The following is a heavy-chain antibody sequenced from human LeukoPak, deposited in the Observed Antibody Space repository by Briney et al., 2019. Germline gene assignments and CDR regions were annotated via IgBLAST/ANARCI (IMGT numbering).Heavy chain of an antibody. CDR3: ARENLWEDSSGVTFDP. CDR1: GGTFSSYA. CDR2: IIPIFGTA. Sequence: GASVKVSCKASGGTFSSYAVSWVRQAPGQGLEWMGGIIPIFGTANYAQKFQGRVTITTDESTSTAYMELSSLRSEDTAVYYCARENLWEDSSGVTFDPWGQGTLVTVSS. V-gene: IGHV1-69*05. J-gene: IGHJ5*02. D-gene: IGHD3-22*01.